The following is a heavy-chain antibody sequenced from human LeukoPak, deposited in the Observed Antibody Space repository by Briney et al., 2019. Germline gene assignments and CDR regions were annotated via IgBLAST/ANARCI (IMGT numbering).Heavy chain of an antibody. D-gene: IGHD6-13*01. CDR1: GFTFSSYG. CDR3: ARDLEPAAAGPGGY. CDR2: IWYDGSNK. V-gene: IGHV3-33*01. Sequence: PGRSLRLSCAASGFTFSSYGMHWVRQAPGKGLEWVAVIWYDGSNKYYADSVKGRFTISRDNAKNTLYLQMNSLRAEDTAVYYCARDLEPAAAGPGGYWGQGTLVTVSS. J-gene: IGHJ4*02.